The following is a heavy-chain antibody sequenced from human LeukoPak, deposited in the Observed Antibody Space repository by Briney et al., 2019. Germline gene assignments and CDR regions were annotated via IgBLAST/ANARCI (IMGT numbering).Heavy chain of an antibody. D-gene: IGHD3-3*01. Sequence: GGSLRLSCAASGFTFSSYAMSWVRQAPGKGLEWVSAISGSGGSTYYADSVKGRFTISRDNSKNTLYLQMNGLRAEDTAVYYCAKDRGITIFGVVIPNYGMDVWGQGTTVTVSS. CDR3: AKDRGITIFGVVIPNYGMDV. V-gene: IGHV3-23*01. J-gene: IGHJ6*02. CDR2: ISGSGGST. CDR1: GFTFSSYA.